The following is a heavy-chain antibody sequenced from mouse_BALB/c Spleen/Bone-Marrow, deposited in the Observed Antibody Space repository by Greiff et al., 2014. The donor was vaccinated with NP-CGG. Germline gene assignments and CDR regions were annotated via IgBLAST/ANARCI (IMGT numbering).Heavy chain of an antibody. V-gene: IGHV1S132*01. CDR1: GYTFTIYW. CDR3: SRNYDYDEGAWFTY. D-gene: IGHD2-4*01. Sequence: QVQLQQPGAEVVKPGASVKLSCKTSGYTFTIYWIQWVKQRPGQGLGWIGEIFPGTDTSYYNEKFKDKATLTVDTSSSTAYIQLSNLTSEDSAVYFCSRNYDYDEGAWFTYWGQGTLVTVSA. J-gene: IGHJ3*01. CDR2: IFPGTDTS.